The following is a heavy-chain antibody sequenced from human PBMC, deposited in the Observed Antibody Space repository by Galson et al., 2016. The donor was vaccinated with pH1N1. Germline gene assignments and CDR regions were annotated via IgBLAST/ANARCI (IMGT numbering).Heavy chain of an antibody. J-gene: IGHJ6*02. CDR2: IYAGDSDA. CDR3: ARQNEGALDV. V-gene: IGHV5-51*01. Sequence: QSGAEVKKPGESLKISCKASGYSFTTHWIGWVRQMPGKGLEWMGIIYAGDSDARYSPSLKGQVSFSVDKSITTADLQWRSLKASDTAIYYCARQNEGALDVWGQETTVTVSS. CDR1: GYSFTTHW. D-gene: IGHD1-1*01.